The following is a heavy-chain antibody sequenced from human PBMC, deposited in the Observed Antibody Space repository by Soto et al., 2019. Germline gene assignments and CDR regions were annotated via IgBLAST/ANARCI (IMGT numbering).Heavy chain of an antibody. CDR2: INSDGSST. CDR1: GFTFSSYW. V-gene: IGHV3-74*01. J-gene: IGHJ6*02. Sequence: PGGSLRLSCAASGFTFSSYWMHWVRQAPGKGLVWVSRINSDGSSTSYADSVKGRFTISRDNAKNTLYLQMNSLRAEDTAVYYCARDQRGSSGYGTLYYYYGMDVWGQGTTGTVSS. D-gene: IGHD3-22*01. CDR3: ARDQRGSSGYGTLYYYYGMDV.